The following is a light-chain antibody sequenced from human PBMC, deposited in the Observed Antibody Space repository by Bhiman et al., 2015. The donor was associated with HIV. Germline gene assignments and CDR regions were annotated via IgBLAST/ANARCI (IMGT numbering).Light chain of an antibody. CDR2: EVT. J-gene: IGLJ2*01. V-gene: IGLV2-8*01. CDR3: CSYARSVV. Sequence: QSALTQPPSASGSPGQSVIISCTGTSSDIGRYNYVSWSQQHPGKAPKIIIYEVTRRPSGVPDRFSGSKSGNTASLTVSGLQAEDEADYYCCSYARSVVFGGGTKLTVL. CDR1: SSDIGRYNY.